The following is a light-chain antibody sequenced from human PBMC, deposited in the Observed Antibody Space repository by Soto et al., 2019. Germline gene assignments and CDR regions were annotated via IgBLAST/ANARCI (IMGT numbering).Light chain of an antibody. J-gene: IGLJ3*02. CDR2: DAS. Sequence: QSALTQPRSVSGSPGQSVTISCTGTTGDVGAYNFVSWYQLYPGKAPKLMIYDASKRPSGVPDRFSASKSGNTASLTISGLQAEDEADYYCCSYAGSVTWVFGGGTKVTVL. CDR1: TGDVGAYNF. V-gene: IGLV2-11*01. CDR3: CSYAGSVTWV.